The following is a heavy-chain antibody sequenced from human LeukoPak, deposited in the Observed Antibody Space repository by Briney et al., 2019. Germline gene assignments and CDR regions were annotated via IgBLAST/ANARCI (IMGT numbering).Heavy chain of an antibody. Sequence: PGGSLRLSCAASGFTFSSYSMNWVRLAPGKGLEWVSSISSSSSYIYYADSVKGRFTISRDNAKNSLYLQMNSLRAEDTAVYYCARDRLSSWYSRYFDYWGQGTLVTVSS. CDR3: ARDRLSSWYSRYFDY. V-gene: IGHV3-21*01. J-gene: IGHJ4*02. CDR1: GFTFSSYS. D-gene: IGHD6-13*01. CDR2: ISSSSSYI.